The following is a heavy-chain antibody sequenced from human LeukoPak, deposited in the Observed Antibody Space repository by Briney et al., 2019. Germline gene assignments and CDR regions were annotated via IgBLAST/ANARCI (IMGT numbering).Heavy chain of an antibody. D-gene: IGHD7-27*01. Sequence: PGGSLRLSCAASGFTFSSYAMHWVSQAPGKGLEWVAVISYDGSNKYYADSVKGRFTISRDNSKNTLYLQMNSLRAEDTAVYYCARDPRAPTNWGHYYYYGMDVWGQGTTVTVSS. CDR2: ISYDGSNK. CDR1: GFTFSSYA. CDR3: ARDPRAPTNWGHYYYYGMDV. V-gene: IGHV3-30-3*01. J-gene: IGHJ6*02.